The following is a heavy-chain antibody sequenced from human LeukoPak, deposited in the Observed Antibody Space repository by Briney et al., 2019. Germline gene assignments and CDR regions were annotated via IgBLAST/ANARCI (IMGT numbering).Heavy chain of an antibody. Sequence: GGSLRLSCAASGFTVSSNYMSWVRQAPGKGLEWVSVIYSGGSTYYADSVKGRFTISRDTSKNTLYLQMNSLRAEDTALYFCAKKAQYDGHYPLDYWGQGTLVTVSA. V-gene: IGHV3-53*01. CDR2: IYSGGST. CDR3: AKKAQYDGHYPLDY. CDR1: GFTVSSNY. D-gene: IGHD4/OR15-4a*01. J-gene: IGHJ4*02.